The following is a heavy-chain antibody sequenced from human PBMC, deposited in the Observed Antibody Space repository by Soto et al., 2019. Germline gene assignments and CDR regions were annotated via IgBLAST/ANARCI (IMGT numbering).Heavy chain of an antibody. V-gene: IGHV3-30-3*01. D-gene: IGHD5-18*01. Sequence: GGSLRLSCAASGFTFSSYSMHWVRQAPGKGLDWVAVISYDGSDKYHADSVKGRFTISRDNSKNTLSLQMNSLRPEDTAVYFCARDPGRGFGYGLCNFWGQGTLVTVSS. CDR1: GFTFSSYS. J-gene: IGHJ4*02. CDR2: ISYDGSDK. CDR3: ARDPGRGFGYGLCNF.